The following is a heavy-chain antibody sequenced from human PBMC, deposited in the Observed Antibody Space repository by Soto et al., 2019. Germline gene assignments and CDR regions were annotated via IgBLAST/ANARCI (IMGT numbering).Heavy chain of an antibody. CDR1: GGSFSGYY. D-gene: IGHD1-7*01. J-gene: IGHJ6*02. CDR2: INHSGST. V-gene: IGHV4-34*01. Sequence: PSETLSLTCAVYGGSFSGYYWSWIRQPPGKGLEWIGEINHSGSTNYNPSLKSRVTISVDTSKNQFSLKLSSVTAADTAVYYCAREGTTPSYYYGMDVWGQGTTVTVSS. CDR3: AREGTTPSYYYGMDV.